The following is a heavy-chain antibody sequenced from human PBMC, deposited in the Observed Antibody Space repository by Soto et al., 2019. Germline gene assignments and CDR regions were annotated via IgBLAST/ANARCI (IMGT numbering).Heavy chain of an antibody. J-gene: IGHJ4*01. V-gene: IGHV3-23*01. D-gene: IGHD2-2*01. CDR1: GFTFSSYA. CDR3: AKGPPKEVGYYDY. Sequence: GESLKISCAASGFTFSSYAMSWVRQAPGKGLEWVSAISGSGGSTYYADSVKGRLTISRDNSKNTLYLQMNSLRAEDTAVYYCAKGPPKEVGYYDYWGHGTLVTVSS. CDR2: ISGSGGST.